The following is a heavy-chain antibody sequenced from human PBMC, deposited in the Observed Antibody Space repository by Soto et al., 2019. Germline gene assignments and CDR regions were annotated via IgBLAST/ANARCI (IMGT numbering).Heavy chain of an antibody. D-gene: IGHD6-13*01. CDR2: INHSGST. V-gene: IGHV4-34*01. CDR1: GGSFSGYY. J-gene: IGHJ6*03. Sequence: QVQLQQWGAGLLKPSETLSLTCAVYGGSFSGYYWSWIRQPPGKGLEWIGEINHSGSTNYNPSLKRRGTISVDTAKNQFALQQSSGTAADTAVYYCARGGGERAAVGNYYYYMDVWGKGTTVTVSS. CDR3: ARGGGERAAVGNYYYYMDV.